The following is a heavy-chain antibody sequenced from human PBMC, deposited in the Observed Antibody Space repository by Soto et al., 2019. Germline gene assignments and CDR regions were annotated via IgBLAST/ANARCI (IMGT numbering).Heavy chain of an antibody. CDR3: ARRSYYGSGSIFDY. V-gene: IGHV4-39*01. J-gene: IGHJ4*02. Sequence: TSETLSLTCTVSGGSISSSGYYWGWIRQPPGKGLEWIGNIYYSGSTNYNPSLKSRVTKNQFSLKVSSVTAADTAVYYCARRSYYGSGSIFDYWGQGTLVTVSS. D-gene: IGHD3-10*01. CDR1: GGSISSSGYY. CDR2: IYYSGST.